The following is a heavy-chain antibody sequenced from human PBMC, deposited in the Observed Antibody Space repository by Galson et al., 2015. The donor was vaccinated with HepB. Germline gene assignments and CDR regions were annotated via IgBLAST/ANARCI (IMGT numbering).Heavy chain of an antibody. CDR3: ARDLYYYDLDMGGRGY. CDR2: ISSSSSYI. Sequence: SLRLSCAASGFTFSTYSMNWVRQAPGKGLEWVSSISSSSSYIYYADSVKGRFTISRDNAKNTLYLQMNSLRAEDTAVYYCARDLYYYDLDMGGRGYWGQGTLVTVSS. J-gene: IGHJ4*02. D-gene: IGHD3-22*01. V-gene: IGHV3-21*01. CDR1: GFTFSTYS.